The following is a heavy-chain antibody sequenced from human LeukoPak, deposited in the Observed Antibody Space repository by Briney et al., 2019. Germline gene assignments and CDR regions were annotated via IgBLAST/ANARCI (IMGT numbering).Heavy chain of an antibody. J-gene: IGHJ4*02. Sequence: PSETLSLTCAVYGGSFSGYYWSWIRQPPGKGLEWIGETNHSGSTNYNPSLKSRVTISVDTSKNQFSLKLSSVTAADTAVYYCARGRSRLFNYWGQGTLVTVSS. V-gene: IGHV4-34*01. CDR3: ARGRSRLFNY. CDR2: TNHSGST. CDR1: GGSFSGYY. D-gene: IGHD3-16*01.